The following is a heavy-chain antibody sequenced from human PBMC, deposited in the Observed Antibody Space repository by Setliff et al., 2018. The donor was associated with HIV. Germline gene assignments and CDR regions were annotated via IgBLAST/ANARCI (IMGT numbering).Heavy chain of an antibody. CDR1: GDTLSSYA. Sequence: SVKVSCKTSGDTLSSYAITWVRQAPGQGLEWMGRIIPIFGTADYAQKFQGRVTLTADESTSIAYMELNSLRSEDTAVYYCARDGRHDRNRWYVTHQYFKYWGQGTLVTVSS. V-gene: IGHV1-69*13. J-gene: IGHJ1*01. D-gene: IGHD2-15*01. CDR3: ARDGRHDRNRWYVTHQYFKY. CDR2: IIPIFGTA.